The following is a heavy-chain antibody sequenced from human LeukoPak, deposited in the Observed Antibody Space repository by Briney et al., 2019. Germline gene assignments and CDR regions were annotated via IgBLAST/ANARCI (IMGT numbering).Heavy chain of an antibody. V-gene: IGHV3-74*01. D-gene: IGHD3-22*01. CDR2: INSDGSST. CDR3: AKGVYYDSSGYLDY. J-gene: IGHJ4*02. CDR1: GFTFSSYW. Sequence: GGSLRLSCAASGFTFSSYWMHWVRQAPGKGLVWVSRINSDGSSTSYADSVKGRFTISRDNAKNTLYLQMNSLRAEDTALYYCAKGVYYDSSGYLDYWGQGTLVTVSS.